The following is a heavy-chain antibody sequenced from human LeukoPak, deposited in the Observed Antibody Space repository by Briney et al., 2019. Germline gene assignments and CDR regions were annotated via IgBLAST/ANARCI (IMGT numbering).Heavy chain of an antibody. CDR1: GFSFSSYS. V-gene: IGHV3-48*01. CDR2: ISSSIGTI. J-gene: IGHJ4*02. Sequence: TGGSLRLSCTASGFSFSSYSMNWVRQAPGKGLEWVSYISSSIGTIYYADSVKGRVTISRDNSKNTLYLQMNSLRAEDTAVYYCARSGYNRFDYWGQGTLVTVSS. CDR3: ARSGYNRFDY. D-gene: IGHD5-24*01.